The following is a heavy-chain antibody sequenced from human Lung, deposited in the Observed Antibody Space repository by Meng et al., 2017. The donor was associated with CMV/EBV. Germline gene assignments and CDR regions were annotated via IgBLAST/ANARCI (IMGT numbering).Heavy chain of an antibody. CDR3: ARDFAWNFDY. CDR2: ISNDGKRK. V-gene: IGHV3-30*04. CDR1: GFSFSTSA. J-gene: IGHJ4*02. Sequence: GGSLRLSCVASGFSFSTSAMHWVRQAPGKGLEWVAVISNDGKRKYYTDSVEGRFTISRDNSKNTPYLQMDSLRADDRATYYCARDFAWNFDYWGQGTLVTVSS.